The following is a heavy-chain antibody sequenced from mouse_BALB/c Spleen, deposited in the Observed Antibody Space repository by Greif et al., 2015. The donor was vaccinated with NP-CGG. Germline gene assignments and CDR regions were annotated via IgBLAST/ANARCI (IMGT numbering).Heavy chain of an antibody. CDR2: ISSGGST. V-gene: IGHV5-6-5*01. CDR3: AREDDYDAWFAY. D-gene: IGHD2-4*01. CDR1: GFTFSSYA. Sequence: EVKLMESGGGLVKPGGSLKLPCAASGFTFSSYAMSWVRQTPEKRLEWVASISSGGSTYYPDSVKGRFTISRDNARNILYLQTSSLRSEDTAMYYFAREDDYDAWFAYLRQGTLVTVSA. J-gene: IGHJ3*01.